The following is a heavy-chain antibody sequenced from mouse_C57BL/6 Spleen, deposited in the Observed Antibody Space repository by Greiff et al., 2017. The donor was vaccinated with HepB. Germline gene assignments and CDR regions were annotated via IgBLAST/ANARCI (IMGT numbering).Heavy chain of an antibody. Sequence: QVQLQQSGAELVRPGASVTLSCKASGYTFTDYEMHWVKQTPVHGLEWIGAIDPETGGTAYNQKFKGKAILTADKSSSTAYMELRSLTSEDSAVYYCTRGSSTYYDYDKFAYWGQGTLVTVSA. V-gene: IGHV1-15*01. CDR2: IDPETGGT. J-gene: IGHJ3*01. D-gene: IGHD2-4*01. CDR3: TRGSSTYYDYDKFAY. CDR1: GYTFTDYE.